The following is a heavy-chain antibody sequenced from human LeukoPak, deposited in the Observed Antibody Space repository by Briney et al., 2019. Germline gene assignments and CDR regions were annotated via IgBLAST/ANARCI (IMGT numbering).Heavy chain of an antibody. CDR3: VNYGWGRPA. V-gene: IGHV3-74*01. J-gene: IGHJ4*02. CDR2: IKSDGSDT. D-gene: IGHD3-10*01. CDR1: GFTFSSYW. Sequence: GGSLRLSCAASGFTFSSYWMHWVRQAPGKGLVWVSRIKSDGSDTTYADSVKGRFTISRENAKNMLYLQMNSLRAEDTAVYYCVNYGWGRPAWGQGTLVTVSS.